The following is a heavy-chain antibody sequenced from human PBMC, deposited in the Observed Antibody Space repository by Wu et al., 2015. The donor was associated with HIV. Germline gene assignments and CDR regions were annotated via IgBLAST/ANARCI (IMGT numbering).Heavy chain of an antibody. CDR1: GDTFSRSG. CDR2: IIPNHGGA. Sequence: QVQLVQSGAEVKKPGSSVKVSCKASGDTFSRSGISWMRQAPGKGFEWMGRIIPNHGGANYAEKFEGRVTITADEATNTAYMDLSRLRSEDTAVYCCARSRTPGWDGDYVSGSYFDYWGQGTLVTVSS. D-gene: IGHD4-17*01. J-gene: IGHJ4*02. V-gene: IGHV1-69*11. CDR3: ARSRTPGWDGDYVSGSYFDY.